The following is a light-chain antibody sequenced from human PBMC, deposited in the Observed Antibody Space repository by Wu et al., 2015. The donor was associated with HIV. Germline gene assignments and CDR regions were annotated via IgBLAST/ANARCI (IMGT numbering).Light chain of an antibody. V-gene: IGKV3-20*01. J-gene: IGKJ3*01. CDR1: QVVNSNF. CDR3: QHYVTSPLFT. CDR2: GTS. Sequence: EIVLTQSPGTLSLSPGERATLSCRVSQVVNSNFLAWYQQKSGQAPRLLIYGTSSRATGIPDRFSGSGSGTDFTLTISRLQSEDFAVYYCQHYVTSPLFTFGPGTKVDIK.